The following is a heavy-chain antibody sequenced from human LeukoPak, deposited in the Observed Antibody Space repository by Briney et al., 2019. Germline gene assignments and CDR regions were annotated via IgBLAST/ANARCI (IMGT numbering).Heavy chain of an antibody. J-gene: IGHJ4*02. Sequence: GGSLRLSCAASGFTFSSFGMSWVRQAPGKGLEWVSTISGSGSIIDYAESVKGRFTFSRDNSRNMVYLQMNSLRAEDTAVYYCAKDLPDYGDYIEGYWGQGTLVTVSS. D-gene: IGHD4-17*01. V-gene: IGHV3-23*01. CDR2: ISGSGSII. CDR3: AKDLPDYGDYIEGY. CDR1: GFTFSSFG.